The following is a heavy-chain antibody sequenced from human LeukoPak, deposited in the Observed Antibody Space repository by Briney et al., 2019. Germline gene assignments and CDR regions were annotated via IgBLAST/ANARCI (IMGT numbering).Heavy chain of an antibody. CDR3: ARAVPGYSSSSYHHYYYMDV. V-gene: IGHV1-8*01. CDR1: GYTFTSYD. D-gene: IGHD6-6*01. J-gene: IGHJ6*03. CDR2: MNPNSGNT. Sequence: ASVKISCKASGYTFTSYDINWVRQATGQGLEWMGWMNPNSGNTGYAQKFQGRVTMTRNTSISTAYMELSSLRSEDTAVYYCARAVPGYSSSSYHHYYYMDVWGKGTTVTVSS.